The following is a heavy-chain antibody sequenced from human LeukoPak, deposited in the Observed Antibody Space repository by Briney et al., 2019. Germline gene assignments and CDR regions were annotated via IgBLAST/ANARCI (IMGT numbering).Heavy chain of an antibody. D-gene: IGHD1-26*01. CDR1: GFTFSSCS. CDR2: ISIGSSTI. V-gene: IGHV3-48*01. Sequence: GGSLRLSCAASGFTFSSCSMNWVRQAPGKGLEWASYISIGSSTIYYADSVKGRFTISRDNAKNSLYLQMNILRAEDTAVYYCARGQRTVGSYYYMDVWGKGTTVTVSS. CDR3: ARGQRTVGSYYYMDV. J-gene: IGHJ6*03.